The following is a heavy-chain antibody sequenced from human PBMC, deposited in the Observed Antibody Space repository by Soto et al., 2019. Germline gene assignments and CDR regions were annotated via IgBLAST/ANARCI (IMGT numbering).Heavy chain of an antibody. CDR1: GFSFSTSGVG. Sequence: QITLKESGPTLVKPTRTLTLTCTFSGFSFSTSGVGVGWIRQPPGRALEWLALIYWDDDKRYSPSLSSSLTITKDTSKNQVVLTMDNVDPVDTATYYCAHSQCTSARCYGLDYWGQGILVTVSS. CDR2: IYWDDDK. D-gene: IGHD2-2*01. V-gene: IGHV2-5*02. CDR3: AHSQCTSARCYGLDY. J-gene: IGHJ4*02.